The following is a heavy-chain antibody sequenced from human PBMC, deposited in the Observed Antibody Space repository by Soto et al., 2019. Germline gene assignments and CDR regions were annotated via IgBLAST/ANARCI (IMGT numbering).Heavy chain of an antibody. J-gene: IGHJ4*02. CDR3: AKDQKWKGTGY. CDR2: ISGSGGST. V-gene: IGHV3-23*01. Sequence: GGALRLPCAASGFTFSSYAMSWVRQAPGKGLEWVSAISGSGGSTYYADSVKGRFTISRDNSKNTLYLQMNSLRAEDTAVYYCAKDQKWKGTGYWGQGTLVTVSS. CDR1: GFTFSSYA. D-gene: IGHD2-8*02.